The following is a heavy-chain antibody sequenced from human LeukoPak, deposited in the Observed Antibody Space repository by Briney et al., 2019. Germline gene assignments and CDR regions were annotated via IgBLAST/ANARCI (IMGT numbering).Heavy chain of an antibody. D-gene: IGHD6-6*01. CDR3: ARGEPEYSSSLFYFDY. J-gene: IGHJ4*02. Sequence: GASVKVSCKASGYAFTSYYMHWVRQAPGQGLEWMGVINPSGGSTSYAQNFQGRVTMTTDTSTTTVYMELSRLRSDDTAVYYCARGEPEYSSSLFYFDYWGQGTLVTVSS. CDR1: GYAFTSYY. V-gene: IGHV1-46*01. CDR2: INPSGGST.